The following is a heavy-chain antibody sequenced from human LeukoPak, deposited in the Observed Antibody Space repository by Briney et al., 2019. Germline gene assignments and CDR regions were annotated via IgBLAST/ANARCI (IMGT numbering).Heavy chain of an antibody. CDR2: IYTSGST. J-gene: IGHJ6*02. Sequence: PSETLSLTCTVSGGSISSYYWSWIRQPAGKGLEWIGRIYTSGSTNYNPSLKSRVTMSVDTSKNQFSLKLSSVTAADTAVYYCARDRQSRRYYGMDVWGQGTTVTVSS. CDR3: ARDRQSRRYYGMDV. D-gene: IGHD2-2*01. CDR1: GGSISSYY. V-gene: IGHV4-4*07.